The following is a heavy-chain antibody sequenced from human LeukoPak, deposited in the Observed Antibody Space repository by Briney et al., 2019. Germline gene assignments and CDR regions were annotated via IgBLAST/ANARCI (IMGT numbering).Heavy chain of an antibody. D-gene: IGHD1-7*01. V-gene: IGHV3-64*01. CDR1: GFTFSSYA. CDR3: ARVGEFNWNYDVYDAFDI. J-gene: IGHJ3*02. CDR2: ISSNGGST. Sequence: GGSLRLSCAASGFTFSSYAMHWVRQAPGKGLEYVSAISSNGGSTYYANSVKGRFTISRDNAKNSLYLQMNSLRAEDTALYYCARVGEFNWNYDVYDAFDIWGQGTMVTVSS.